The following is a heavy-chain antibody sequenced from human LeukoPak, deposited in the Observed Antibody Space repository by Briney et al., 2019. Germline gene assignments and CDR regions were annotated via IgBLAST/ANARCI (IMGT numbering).Heavy chain of an antibody. CDR3: ARDGKGAVSLFDY. V-gene: IGHV4-59*01. CDR2: IYYTGST. J-gene: IGHJ4*02. D-gene: IGHD6-19*01. CDR1: GGSISTYY. Sequence: SETLSLTCTVSGGSISTYYWGWIRQPPGKGLEYIGYIYYTGSTNYNPSLKSQVTISVDTSKNQFSLKLSSVTAADTAVYYCARDGKGAVSLFDYWGQGTLVTVSS.